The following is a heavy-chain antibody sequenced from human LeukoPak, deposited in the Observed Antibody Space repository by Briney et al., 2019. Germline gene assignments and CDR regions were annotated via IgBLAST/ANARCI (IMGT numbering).Heavy chain of an antibody. CDR2: ISSSSSYI. J-gene: IGHJ4*02. CDR1: GFTFSSYA. Sequence: GGSLRLSCAASGFTFSSYAMSWVRQAPGKGLEWVSSISSSSSYIYYADSVKGRFTISRDNAKNSLYLQMSSLRAEDTAVYYCARESPTVGYSGYDYVRGAVDYWGQGALVTVSS. V-gene: IGHV3-21*01. CDR3: ARESPTVGYSGYDYVRGAVDY. D-gene: IGHD5-12*01.